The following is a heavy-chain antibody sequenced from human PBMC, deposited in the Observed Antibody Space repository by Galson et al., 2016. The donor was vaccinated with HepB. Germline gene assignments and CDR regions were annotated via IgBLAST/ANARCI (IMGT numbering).Heavy chain of an antibody. V-gene: IGHV6-1*01. CDR2: TFYRSNWQN. J-gene: IGHJ6*03. Sequence: CAISGDSVSSEDAAWNWIRQSPSRGLEWLGRTFYRSNWQNDYAESVKSRIAINPDTSKNQFSLKMTSATAADTAVYYCARDPITYYYGSRASYYMDVWGKGTTVTVSS. CDR1: GDSVSSEDAA. D-gene: IGHD3-22*01. CDR3: ARDPITYYYGSRASYYMDV.